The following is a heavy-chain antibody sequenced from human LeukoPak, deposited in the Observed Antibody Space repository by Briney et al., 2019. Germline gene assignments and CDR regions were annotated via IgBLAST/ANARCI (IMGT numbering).Heavy chain of an antibody. CDR1: GFTFSSYS. CDR3: ARELSLDSSGYYWEAFDY. D-gene: IGHD3-22*01. J-gene: IGHJ4*02. Sequence: GGSLRLSCAASGFTFSSYSMNWVRQAPGKGLEWVSSISSSSSYIYYADSVKGRFTISRDNAKNSLYLQMNSLRAEDTAVYYCARELSLDSSGYYWEAFDYWGRGTLVTVSS. V-gene: IGHV3-21*01. CDR2: ISSSSSYI.